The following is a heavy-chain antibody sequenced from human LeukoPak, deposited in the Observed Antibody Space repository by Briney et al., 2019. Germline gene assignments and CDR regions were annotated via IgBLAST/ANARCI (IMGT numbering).Heavy chain of an antibody. Sequence: GGSLRLSCAASGFTVSSNYMSWVRQAPGEGLEWVSVIYSGGSTYYADSVKGRFTISRDNSKNTLYLQMNSLRAEDTAVYYCARDRYCSGGSCYPPGYYYYMDVWGKGTTVTVSS. D-gene: IGHD2-15*01. CDR3: ARDRYCSGGSCYPPGYYYYMDV. CDR1: GFTVSSNY. V-gene: IGHV3-53*01. CDR2: IYSGGST. J-gene: IGHJ6*03.